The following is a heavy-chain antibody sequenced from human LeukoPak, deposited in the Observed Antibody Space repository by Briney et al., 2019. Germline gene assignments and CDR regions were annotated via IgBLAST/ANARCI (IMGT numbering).Heavy chain of an antibody. Sequence: SETLSLTCAVYGGPFSGYYWSWIRQPPGKGLEWIGEINHSGSTNYNPSLKSRVTISVDTSKNQFSLKLSSVTAADTAVYYCARGPYSYGYTGWYFDLWGRGTLVTV. D-gene: IGHD5-18*01. V-gene: IGHV4-34*01. CDR2: INHSGST. CDR1: GGPFSGYY. CDR3: ARGPYSYGYTGWYFDL. J-gene: IGHJ2*01.